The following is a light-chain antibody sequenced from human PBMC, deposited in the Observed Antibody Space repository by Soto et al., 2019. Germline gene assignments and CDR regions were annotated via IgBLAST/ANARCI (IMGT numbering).Light chain of an antibody. J-gene: IGLJ2*01. Sequence: QSALTQPASVSGSPGQSITISCTGTSSDVGSYNLVSWYQQHPGKAPKLMIYEGSKRPSGVSNRFSGSKSGNTASLTISGLHAEDEDDYYCCSYAGSSTVVFGGGTKVTVL. CDR3: CSYAGSSTVV. CDR1: SSDVGSYNL. V-gene: IGLV2-23*01. CDR2: EGS.